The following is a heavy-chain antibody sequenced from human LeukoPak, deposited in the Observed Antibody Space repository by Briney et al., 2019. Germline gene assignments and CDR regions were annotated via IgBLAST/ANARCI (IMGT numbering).Heavy chain of an antibody. CDR1: GGSISTSNYY. Sequence: SETLSLTCTVSGGSISTSNYYWGWIRQPPGKGLEWIGNIFYSGSTYYSPSLRSRVTISLDTSRNQFSLKLSSVTAADTAVYYCARPNYGDYVFRFDNWGQGTLVTVSS. J-gene: IGHJ4*02. CDR2: IFYSGST. D-gene: IGHD4-17*01. CDR3: ARPNYGDYVFRFDN. V-gene: IGHV4-39*07.